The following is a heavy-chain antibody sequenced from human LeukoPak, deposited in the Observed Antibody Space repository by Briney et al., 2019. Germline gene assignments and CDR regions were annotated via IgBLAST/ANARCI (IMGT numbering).Heavy chain of an antibody. CDR2: INWNGGST. Sequence: GGSLRLSCAASGFTFSSYEMNWVRQAPGKGLEWVSGINWNGGSTGYADSVKGRFTISRDNAKNSLYLQMNSLRAEDTALYYCARVSRTLNYCYYYYMDVWGKGTTVTVSS. CDR3: ARVSRTLNYCYYYYMDV. V-gene: IGHV3-20*04. CDR1: GFTFSSYE. J-gene: IGHJ6*03. D-gene: IGHD2-2*01.